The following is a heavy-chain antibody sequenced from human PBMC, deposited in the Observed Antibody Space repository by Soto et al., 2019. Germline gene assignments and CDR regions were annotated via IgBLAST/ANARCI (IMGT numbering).Heavy chain of an antibody. CDR2: ISWNSVSI. J-gene: IGHJ3*02. V-gene: IGHV3-9*01. CDR1: GFTFDEYA. Sequence: EVQLVESGGGLVQPGRSLRLSCAASGFTFDEYAMHWVRQAPGKGLEWVSGISWNSVSIGYADSVKGRFTISRDNPKNSLYRQMNSLRAEDTALYYCAKSARYWRLTEAAFDIWGQGTMVTVSS. CDR3: AKSARYWRLTEAAFDI. D-gene: IGHD2-8*02.